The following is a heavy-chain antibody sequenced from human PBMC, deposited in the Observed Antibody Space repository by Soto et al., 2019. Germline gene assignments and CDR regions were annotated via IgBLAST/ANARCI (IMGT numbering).Heavy chain of an antibody. CDR2: IVVGSGNT. CDR1: GFTFSVSA. Sequence: GASVKVSCKASGFTFSVSAVHWVRQARGQSLEWIAWIVVGSGNTKYAQKFHERVTISRDMSTSTTYMELNRLTSEDTAMYYCAASPHSGSLQRGTYSGMDVWGQGTTVTVSS. J-gene: IGHJ6*02. V-gene: IGHV1-58*01. D-gene: IGHD1-26*01. CDR3: AASPHSGSLQRGTYSGMDV.